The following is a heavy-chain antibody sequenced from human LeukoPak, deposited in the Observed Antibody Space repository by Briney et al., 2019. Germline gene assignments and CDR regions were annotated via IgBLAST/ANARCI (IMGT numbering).Heavy chain of an antibody. CDR1: GYTFTGYY. CDR2: INPNGGGT. D-gene: IGHD2-21*02. CDR3: ARAYCGGDCYSLVY. J-gene: IGHJ4*02. Sequence: ASVTVSCMASGYTFTGYYMHWVRQAPGQGLEWMGWINPNGGGTNYAHKFQGRVTMTRDTPISTAYMELSRLRSDDTAVYYCARAYCGGDCYSLVYWGQGTLVTVSS. V-gene: IGHV1-2*02.